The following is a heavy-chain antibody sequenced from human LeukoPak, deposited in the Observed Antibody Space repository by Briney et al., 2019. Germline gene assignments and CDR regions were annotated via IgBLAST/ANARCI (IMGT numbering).Heavy chain of an antibody. J-gene: IGHJ4*02. CDR2: IYYSGST. D-gene: IGHD3-9*01. CDR1: GGSISSSSYY. V-gene: IGHV4-39*01. Sequence: SETLSLTCTVSGGSISSSSYYWGWIRQPPGRGLRWIGRIYYSGSTYYNPSLKSRVTISVDTSKNQFSLKLSSVTAADTAVYYCASRLIVLRYFDWLVDYWGQGTLVTVSS. CDR3: ASRLIVLRYFDWLVDY.